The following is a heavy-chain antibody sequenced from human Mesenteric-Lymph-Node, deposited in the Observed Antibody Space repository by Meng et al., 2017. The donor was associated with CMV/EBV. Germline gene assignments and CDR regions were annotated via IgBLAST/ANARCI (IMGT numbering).Heavy chain of an antibody. Sequence: GESLKISCAASGFTFSSHTLNWVRQAPGKGLEWVSSISSSSRYIYYADSVKGRFTISRDNAENSLYLQMSSLRDEDTAVYYCATPPRARSDYFASWGQGTLVTVSS. D-gene: IGHD3-3*01. CDR2: ISSSSRYI. J-gene: IGHJ5*02. CDR1: GFTFSSHT. CDR3: ATPPRARSDYFAS. V-gene: IGHV3-21*01.